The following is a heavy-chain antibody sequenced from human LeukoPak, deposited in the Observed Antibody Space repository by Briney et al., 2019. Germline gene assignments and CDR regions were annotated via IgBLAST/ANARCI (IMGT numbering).Heavy chain of an antibody. CDR3: ARRRGIAVAGGRFDY. J-gene: IGHJ4*02. Sequence: PSETLSLTCIVSGGSISSHYWSWIRQPPGKGLEWIGYIYYSGSTNYNPSLKSRVTISIDTSKNQFSLKLTSVTAADTAVYYCARRRGIAVAGGRFDYWGQGALVTVSS. V-gene: IGHV4-59*08. D-gene: IGHD6-19*01. CDR1: GGSISSHY. CDR2: IYYSGST.